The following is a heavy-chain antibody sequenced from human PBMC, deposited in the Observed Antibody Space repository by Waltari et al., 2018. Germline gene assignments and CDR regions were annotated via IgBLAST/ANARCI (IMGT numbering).Heavy chain of an antibody. D-gene: IGHD2-21*02. J-gene: IGHJ4*02. CDR2: MYSGGTT. CDR1: GVTVSNNY. CDR3: ARNQVETALGY. Sequence: EVQLVESGGGLIQPGGSLRLSCVASGVTVSNNYMPWLRQAPGKGLELVSLMYSGGTTYYADSVRGRFTISRDGSKNTVYLQMNSLRAEDTAVYFCARNQVETALGYWGQGTLSPSPQ. V-gene: IGHV3-53*01.